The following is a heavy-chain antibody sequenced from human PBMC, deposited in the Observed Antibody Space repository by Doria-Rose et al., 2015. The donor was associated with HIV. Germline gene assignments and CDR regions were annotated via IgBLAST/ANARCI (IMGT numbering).Heavy chain of an antibody. CDR1: GVSLSSPGMG. V-gene: IGHV2-26*01. D-gene: IGHD6-13*01. CDR3: ARIKSSRWYHKYYFDF. J-gene: IGHJ4*02. CDR2: IFSDDER. Sequence: SGPVLVKPTETLTLTCTVSGVSLSSPGMGVSWIRQPPGKALEWLANIFSDDERFYKASLKSRLTISRGTYKAKLVLTMTDMDPVDTATYYCARIKSSRWYHKYYFDFWGQGTLVIVSA.